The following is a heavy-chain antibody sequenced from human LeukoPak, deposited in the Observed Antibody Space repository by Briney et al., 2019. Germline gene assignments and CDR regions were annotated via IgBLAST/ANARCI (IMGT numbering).Heavy chain of an antibody. Sequence: SETLSLTCTVSGGSISGYYWSWIRQPPGEGPEWIGYIYYSGSTNYNPSLKSRVTISVDTSKNQSSLKLRSVTAAGTAVYYRGRHNPAGVSSFDYWGQGTLVTVS. V-gene: IGHV4-59*08. CDR2: IYYSGST. CDR3: GRHNPAGVSSFDY. J-gene: IGHJ4*02. D-gene: IGHD3-10*01. CDR1: GGSISGYY.